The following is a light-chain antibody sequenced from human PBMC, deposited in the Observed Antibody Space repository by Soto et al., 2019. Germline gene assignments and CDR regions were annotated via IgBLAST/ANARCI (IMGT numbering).Light chain of an antibody. V-gene: IGKV3-20*01. CDR1: QSVSSN. CDR3: QQYGSSPQT. J-gene: IGKJ1*01. Sequence: ELVMTQSPTILSVSQRERATLSCRASQSVSSNLAWYQQKPGQAPRLLIYGVYTRAPGIPARFTGSGSGTDFTLTINRLEPEDFAVYFCQQYGSSPQTFGQGTKVDI. CDR2: GVY.